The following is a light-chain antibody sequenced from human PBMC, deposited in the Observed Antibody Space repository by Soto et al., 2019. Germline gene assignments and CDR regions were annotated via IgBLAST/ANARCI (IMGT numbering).Light chain of an antibody. J-gene: IGKJ1*01. CDR1: QSISTW. CDR3: QQYFSYSWT. Sequence: DIQMTQSPSTLSASVGDRVTITCRAGQSISTWLAWYQQKPGKAPKLLIYEASSLESGVPSRFSGSGSGTEFTLTISCLQPDDFATYYCQQYFSYSWTFGIGPEVEIK. V-gene: IGKV1-5*03. CDR2: EAS.